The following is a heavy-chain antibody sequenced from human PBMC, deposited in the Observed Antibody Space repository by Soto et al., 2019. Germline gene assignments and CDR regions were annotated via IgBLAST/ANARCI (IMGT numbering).Heavy chain of an antibody. CDR3: TTDRFPYGGRWPDFDY. D-gene: IGHD4-17*01. V-gene: IGHV3-15*01. CDR2: IKSKTDGGTT. CDR1: GFTFSNAW. Sequence: GGSLRLSCAACGFTFSNAWMSWVHQAPGKXLEWVGRIKSKTDGGTTDYAAPVKGRFTISRDDSKNTLYLQMNSLKTEDTAVYYCTTDRFPYGGRWPDFDYWGQGTLVTVSS. J-gene: IGHJ4*02.